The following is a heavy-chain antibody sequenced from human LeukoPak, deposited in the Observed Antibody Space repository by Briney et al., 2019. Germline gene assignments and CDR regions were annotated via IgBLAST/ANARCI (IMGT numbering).Heavy chain of an antibody. J-gene: IGHJ4*02. D-gene: IGHD3-10*01. V-gene: IGHV4-4*07. CDR1: GGSLSSYH. Sequence: SETLSLTCTGTGGSLSSYHWRWLRQPACKGLEWIGRIYISGSTNYNPSLRSRATISLETSMNQFSLTLSYLPAASTAGCYCPGEGRIVGVTQHVDYWGQGTLVSVS. CDR2: IYISGST. CDR3: PGEGRIVGVTQHVDY.